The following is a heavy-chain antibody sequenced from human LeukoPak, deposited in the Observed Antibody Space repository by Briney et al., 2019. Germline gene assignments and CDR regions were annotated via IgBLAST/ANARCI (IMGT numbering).Heavy chain of an antibody. CDR1: GFTFSDHA. D-gene: IGHD5-18*01. CDR3: AKSGRGYSYGYGAFDI. Sequence: GGSLRLSCAASGFTFSDHAMSRVRQAPAKGLEWVSSINGNGGGSYYIDSVKGRFTVSRDNSENALYLQMNNLRTEDTAVYYCAKSGRGYSYGYGAFDIWGQGTMVTVSS. J-gene: IGHJ3*02. CDR2: INGNGGGS. V-gene: IGHV3-23*01.